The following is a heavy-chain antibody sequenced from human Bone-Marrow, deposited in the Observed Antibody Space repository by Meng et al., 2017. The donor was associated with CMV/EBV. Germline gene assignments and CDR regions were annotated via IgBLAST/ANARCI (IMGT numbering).Heavy chain of an antibody. CDR1: GFTFSSDS. CDR3: ARGAAYGSGSYDY. D-gene: IGHD3-10*01. J-gene: IGHJ4*02. V-gene: IGHV3-21*01. Sequence: ASGFTFSSDSMNWVRQAPGKGLEWVSSISSSSSYIYYADSVKGRFTISRDNAKNSLYLQMNSLRAEDTAVYYCARGAAYGSGSYDYWGQGTLVTVSS. CDR2: ISSSSSYI.